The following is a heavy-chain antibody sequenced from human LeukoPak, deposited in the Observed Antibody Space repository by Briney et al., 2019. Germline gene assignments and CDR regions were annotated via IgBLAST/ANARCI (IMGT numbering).Heavy chain of an antibody. CDR2: INQDGSEK. Sequence: GGSLRLSCAASGFIFSNYWMSWVRQAPGKGLEWVANINQDGSEKYYVDSVKGRFTISRDNAKNSVYLQMNSLRAEDTAVYYCAREEFYYDSSGYRDPIFDYWGQGTLVTVS. V-gene: IGHV3-7*01. CDR1: GFIFSNYW. D-gene: IGHD3-22*01. CDR3: AREEFYYDSSGYRDPIFDY. J-gene: IGHJ4*02.